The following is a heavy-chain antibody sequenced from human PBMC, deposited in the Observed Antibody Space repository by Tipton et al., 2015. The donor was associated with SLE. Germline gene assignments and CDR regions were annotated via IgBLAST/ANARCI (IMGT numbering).Heavy chain of an antibody. V-gene: IGHV3-53*04. CDR3: ARAYCSGGSCYRALFDY. D-gene: IGHD2-15*01. J-gene: IGHJ4*02. CDR1: GFTVSGNY. CDR2: IYSGGST. Sequence: QLVQSGGGLVQPGGSLRLSCAASGFTVSGNYMSWVRQAPGKGLEWVSVIYSGGSTYYADSVKGRFTISRDNSKNTLYLQMNSLRAEDTAVYYCARAYCSGGSCYRALFDYWGQGTLVTVSS.